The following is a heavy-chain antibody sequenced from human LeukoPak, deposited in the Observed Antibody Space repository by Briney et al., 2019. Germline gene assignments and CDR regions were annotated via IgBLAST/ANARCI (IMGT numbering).Heavy chain of an antibody. Sequence: GGPLRLSCAASGFSFSSYWMHWVRHAPGKGLVWVSRIDTDGSSTRYADSVKGRFTISRDNAKNTLYLQMNSLRAEDTAVYYCARAPNDYWSGYSASFDYWGQGTLVTVSS. D-gene: IGHD3-3*01. CDR1: GFSFSSYW. CDR2: IDTDGSST. CDR3: ARAPNDYWSGYSASFDY. V-gene: IGHV3-74*01. J-gene: IGHJ4*02.